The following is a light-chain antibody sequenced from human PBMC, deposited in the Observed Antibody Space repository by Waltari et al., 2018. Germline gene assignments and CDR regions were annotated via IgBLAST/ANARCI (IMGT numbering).Light chain of an antibody. CDR3: QQYNMYSYT. J-gene: IGKJ2*01. CDR1: QTISNW. CDR2: EAS. Sequence: DIQMTPSPSTLSASVGDRVTITCRASQTISNWLAWYQQKPGKAPKLLLHEASSLEDGVPSRFSGSRSGTEFTLTISSLQPDDSATYYCQQYNMYSYTFGQGTRLEIK. V-gene: IGKV1-5*03.